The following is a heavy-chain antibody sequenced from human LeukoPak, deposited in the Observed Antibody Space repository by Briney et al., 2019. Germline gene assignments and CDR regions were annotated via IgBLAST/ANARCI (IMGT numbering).Heavy chain of an antibody. V-gene: IGHV4-59*12. CDR3: ARLAVVPAAALFTVNYYYYMDV. CDR1: GGSISSYY. D-gene: IGHD2-2*01. CDR2: MYYSGST. Sequence: SETLSLTCTVSGGSISSYYWSWIRQPPAKGLEWIGYMYYSGSTNYNPSLKSRVTISLDTSKNQFSLKLSSVTAADTAVYYCARLAVVPAAALFTVNYYYYMDVWGKGTTVTISS. J-gene: IGHJ6*03.